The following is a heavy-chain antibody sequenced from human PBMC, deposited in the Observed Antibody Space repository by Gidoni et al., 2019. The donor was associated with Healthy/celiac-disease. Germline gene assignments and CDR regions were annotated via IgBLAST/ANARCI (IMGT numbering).Heavy chain of an antibody. V-gene: IGHV1-46*01. J-gene: IGHJ4*02. CDR3: ARVLGYYDSSGYFDY. CDR1: GYIFTSYY. D-gene: IGHD3-22*01. CDR2: INPSGGST. Sequence: QVQLVQSGAEVKKPGASVKVSCKASGYIFTSYYMHWVRQAPGQGLEWMGIINPSGGSTSYAQKFQGRVTMTRDTSTSTVYMELSSLRSEDTAVYYCARVLGYYDSSGYFDYWGQGTLVTVSS.